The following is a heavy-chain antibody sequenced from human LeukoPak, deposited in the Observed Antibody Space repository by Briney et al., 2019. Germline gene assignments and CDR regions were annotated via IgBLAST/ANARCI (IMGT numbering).Heavy chain of an antibody. Sequence: GASVKVSCKASQYTFTGYYMHWVRQAPGQGLEWMGRINPNSGGTNYAQKFQGRVTMTRDTSISTAYMELSRLRSDDTAVYYCARPAGGSGPFDYWDQGTLVTVSS. CDR3: ARPAGGSGPFDY. D-gene: IGHD3-3*01. CDR2: INPNSGGT. CDR1: QYTFTGYY. V-gene: IGHV1-2*06. J-gene: IGHJ4*02.